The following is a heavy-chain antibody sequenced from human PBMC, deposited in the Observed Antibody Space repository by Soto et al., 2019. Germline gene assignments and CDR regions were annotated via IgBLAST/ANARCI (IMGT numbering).Heavy chain of an antibody. CDR3: ARHSPVSGSYCDY. Sequence: SETLSLTCTVSGGSISSYYWSWIRQPPGKGLEWIGYIYYSGSTNYNPSLKSRVTISVDTSKNHFSLKLSSVTAADTAVYYCARHSPVSGSYCDYWGQGTLVTVSS. J-gene: IGHJ4*02. D-gene: IGHD1-26*01. CDR1: GGSISSYY. CDR2: IYYSGST. V-gene: IGHV4-59*08.